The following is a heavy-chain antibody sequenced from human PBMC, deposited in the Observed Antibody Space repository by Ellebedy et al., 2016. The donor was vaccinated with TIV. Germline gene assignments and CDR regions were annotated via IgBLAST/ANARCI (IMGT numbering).Heavy chain of an antibody. CDR2: FYYNGNT. CDR3: ARGGASSKYFDF. V-gene: IGHV4-59*11. Sequence: MPSETLSLTCTVSGDSISGHYWSWIRQSPGKGLEWIGYFYYNGNTTYDPSLKSRVIMSVDTSNNQFSLKLNSVTAADTAVYYCARGGASSKYFDFWGQGTLVTVSS. CDR1: GDSISGHY. J-gene: IGHJ4*02.